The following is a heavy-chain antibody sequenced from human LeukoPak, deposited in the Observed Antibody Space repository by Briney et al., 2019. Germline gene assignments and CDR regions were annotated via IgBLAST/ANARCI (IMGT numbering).Heavy chain of an antibody. CDR2: IYSSGST. V-gene: IGHV4-59*08. CDR3: ARRRGAHTANALDI. Sequence: SETLSLICTVSGGSISSYYWSWIRQPPGKGPEVIGYIYSSGSTNYNPSLKSRVTISVDTSKNQFSLKLSSVTAADTAVYYCARRRGAHTANALDIWGQGTMVTVSS. CDR1: GGSISSYY. D-gene: IGHD3-10*01. J-gene: IGHJ3*02.